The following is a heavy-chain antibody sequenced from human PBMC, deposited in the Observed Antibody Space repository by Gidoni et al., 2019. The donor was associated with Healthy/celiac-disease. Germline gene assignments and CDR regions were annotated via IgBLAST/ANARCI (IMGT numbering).Heavy chain of an antibody. J-gene: IGHJ4*02. V-gene: IGHV4-34*01. CDR2: INHSGST. Sequence: QVQLQQWGAGLFKPSETLSLTCAVYGGSFSGYYWSWIRQPPGKGLEWIGEINHSGSTNYNPSLKSRVTISVDTSKNQFSLKLSSVTAADTAVYYCAGTAVHSLTSEEGAGYWGQGTLVTVSS. CDR1: GGSFSGYY. D-gene: IGHD1-1*01. CDR3: AGTAVHSLTSEEGAGY.